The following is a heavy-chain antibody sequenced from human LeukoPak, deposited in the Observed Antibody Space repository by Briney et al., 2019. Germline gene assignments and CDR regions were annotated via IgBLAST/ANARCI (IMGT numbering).Heavy chain of an antibody. D-gene: IGHD2-8*01. V-gene: IGHV1-2*02. CDR1: GYTFTDYY. J-gene: IGHJ4*02. Sequence: ASVKVSCKSAGYTFTDYYMHGVRQAPGQGLEWMGWINPKSGGTDYAQRFHGRVSMTRDTSISTAYMELSRLSPDDTAVYYCARDPYDRPYYFDYWGQGTLVTVSS. CDR3: ARDPYDRPYYFDY. CDR2: INPKSGGT.